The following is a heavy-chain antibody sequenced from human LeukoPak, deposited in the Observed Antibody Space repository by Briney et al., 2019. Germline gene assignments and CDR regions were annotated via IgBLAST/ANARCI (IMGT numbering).Heavy chain of an antibody. J-gene: IGHJ4*02. CDR2: LTGSGGST. CDR1: GFTFSSYA. V-gene: IGHV3-23*01. D-gene: IGHD2-2*01. CDR3: AKDAKIIVVVPAATDY. Sequence: PGGSLRLSCAASGFTFSSYAMSWVRQAPGKGLEWVSALTGSGGSTYYADSVKGRFTISRDNSKNTLYLQMNSLRAEDTAVYYCAKDAKIIVVVPAATDYWGQGTLVTVSS.